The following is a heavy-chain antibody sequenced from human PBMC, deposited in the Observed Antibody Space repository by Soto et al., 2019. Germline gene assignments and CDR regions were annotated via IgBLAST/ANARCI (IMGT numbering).Heavy chain of an antibody. Sequence: QVHLVESGGGVVQPGTSLRVSCVGSGFTFRSYVIHWVRQAPGKGLEWVALTSYDGGDKYYGDSVRGRFTISRGNSRNTVDLQMDSLRLEDTALYYCARWGTTGGLDVWGQGTLVSVSS. CDR3: ARWGTTGGLDV. CDR1: GFTFRSYV. CDR2: TSYDGGDK. V-gene: IGHV3-30*19. J-gene: IGHJ1*01. D-gene: IGHD3-16*01.